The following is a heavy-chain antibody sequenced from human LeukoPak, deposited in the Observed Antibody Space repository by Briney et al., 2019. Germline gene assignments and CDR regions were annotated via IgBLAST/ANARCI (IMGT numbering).Heavy chain of an antibody. D-gene: IGHD5-18*01. CDR1: GYTFTSYY. V-gene: IGHV1-46*01. CDR2: INPSGGST. Sequence: GASVKVPCKASGYTFTSYYMHWVRQAPGQGLEWMGIINPSGGSTSYAQKLQGRVTMTTDTSTSTAYMELRSLRSDDTAVYYCARVDTAILYWGQGTLVTVSS. CDR3: ARVDTAILY. J-gene: IGHJ4*02.